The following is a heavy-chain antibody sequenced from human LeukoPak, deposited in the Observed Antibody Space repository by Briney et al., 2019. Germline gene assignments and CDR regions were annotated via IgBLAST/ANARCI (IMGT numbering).Heavy chain of an antibody. D-gene: IGHD3-22*01. CDR1: GFTFSNYA. Sequence: GGSLRLSCAASGFTFSNYAMSWVRQAPGKGLEWASSIGGRGVSTYYADSVKGRFTISRYNSKNTLYLQMNSLTADDTAVYFCAKRPPTSYYDTVGYYPFDYWGQGTLVTVSS. CDR3: AKRPPTSYYDTVGYYPFDY. J-gene: IGHJ4*02. V-gene: IGHV3-23*01. CDR2: IGGRGVST.